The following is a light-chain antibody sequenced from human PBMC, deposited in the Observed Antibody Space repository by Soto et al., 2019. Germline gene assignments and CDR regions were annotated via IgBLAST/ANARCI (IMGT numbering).Light chain of an antibody. Sequence: EIVLTQSPGTLSLSPGERATLSCMASQSVTSSNLAWYQQKPGQAPRLLIYGASSRATGIPDRFSGGGSGTDFTLTISRLEPEDFAVYYCQQYGSSPYTFGQGTKLEIK. J-gene: IGKJ2*01. V-gene: IGKV3-20*01. CDR3: QQYGSSPYT. CDR2: GAS. CDR1: QSVTSSN.